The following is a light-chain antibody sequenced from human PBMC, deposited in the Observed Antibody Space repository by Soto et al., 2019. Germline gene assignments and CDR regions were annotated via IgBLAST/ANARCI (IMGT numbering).Light chain of an antibody. Sequence: DIQLTQSPSTLSASVGDRVTITCRASESITTWLAWYQQKPGKAPELLIFAASSVRSGVPSRFSGSGSGTEFTLAISSLQPEDVATYYCQQSYTSPPFTFGPGTKVDIK. J-gene: IGKJ3*01. V-gene: IGKV1-39*01. CDR3: QQSYTSPPFT. CDR1: ESITTW. CDR2: AAS.